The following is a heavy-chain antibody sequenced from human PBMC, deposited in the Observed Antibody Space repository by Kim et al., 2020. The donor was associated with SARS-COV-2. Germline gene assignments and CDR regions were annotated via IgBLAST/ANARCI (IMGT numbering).Heavy chain of an antibody. J-gene: IGHJ4*02. V-gene: IGHV3-30*02. D-gene: IGHD3-9*01. Sequence: VNGRFTISRDNSKNTLYLKMNSLRAEDTAVYYCAKDHGYYDILTSYYFDYWGQGTLVTVSS. CDR3: AKDHGYYDILTSYYFDY.